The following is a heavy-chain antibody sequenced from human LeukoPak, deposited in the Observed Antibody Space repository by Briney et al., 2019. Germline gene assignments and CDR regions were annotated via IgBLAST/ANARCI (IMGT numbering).Heavy chain of an antibody. CDR2: IYYSGST. CDR1: GGSISSYY. CDR3: ARRVGRQWLDLRSEYFDY. J-gene: IGHJ4*02. Sequence: SETLSLTCTVSGGSISSYYWSWIRQPPGKGLEWIGYIYYSGSTNYNPSLKSRVTISVDTSKNQFSLKLSSVTAADTAVYYCARRVGRQWLDLRSEYFDYWGQGTLVTVSS. V-gene: IGHV4-59*01. D-gene: IGHD6-19*01.